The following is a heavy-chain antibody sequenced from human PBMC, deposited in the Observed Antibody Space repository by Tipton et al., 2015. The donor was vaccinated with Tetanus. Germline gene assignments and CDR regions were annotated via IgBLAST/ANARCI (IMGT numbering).Heavy chain of an antibody. V-gene: IGHV4-39*01. CDR3: AGLYYYDSASYPLY. CDR1: GGSISSSSSY. Sequence: LRLSCIVSGGSISSSSSYWGWIRQPPGEGLEWIGSIPYKGSTYYNPSLKSRVTMSVDTSKNQFSLRLRSVTAADTAVFYCAGLYYYDSASYPLYWGQGTLVTVSS. D-gene: IGHD3-10*01. J-gene: IGHJ4*02. CDR2: IPYKGST.